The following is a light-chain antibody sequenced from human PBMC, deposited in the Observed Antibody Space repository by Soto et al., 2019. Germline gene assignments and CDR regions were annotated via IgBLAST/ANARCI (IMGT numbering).Light chain of an antibody. CDR3: QQYGSSPFT. CDR2: GAS. J-gene: IGKJ4*01. CDR1: QSVTTSY. V-gene: IGKV3-20*01. Sequence: EIVLTQSPGTLSLSPGEKDTLSCRARQSVTTSYLAWYQHKPGQAPRLLIYGASRRATGIPDRFSGGGSGTDFTLTISRLEPEDFAVYYCQQYGSSPFTFGGGTKV.